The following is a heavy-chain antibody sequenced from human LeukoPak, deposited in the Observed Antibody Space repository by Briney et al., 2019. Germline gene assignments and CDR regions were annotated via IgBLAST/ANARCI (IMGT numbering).Heavy chain of an antibody. J-gene: IGHJ4*02. CDR1: GASISSGSYY. D-gene: IGHD5-18*01. V-gene: IGHV4-61*02. Sequence: PSETLSLTCTVSGASISSGSYYWSWIRQPAGKGLEWIGRIYTSGSTNYNPSLKSRVTISVDTSKNQFSLKLSSVTAADTAVYYCARESRWIQLSQFDYWGQGTLVTVSS. CDR3: ARESRWIQLSQFDY. CDR2: IYTSGST.